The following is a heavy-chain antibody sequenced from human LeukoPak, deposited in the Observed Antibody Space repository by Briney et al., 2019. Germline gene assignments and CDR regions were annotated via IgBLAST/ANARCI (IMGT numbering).Heavy chain of an antibody. CDR1: GFTFSSYA. Sequence: QSGGSLRLSCAASGFTFSSYAMSWVRQAPGKGLEWVSAISGSGGSTYYADSVKGRFTISRDNSKNTLYLQMNSLRAEDTAVYYCAKAYFEYSSSSGYWGQGTLVTVSS. CDR2: ISGSGGST. J-gene: IGHJ4*02. CDR3: AKAYFEYSSSSGY. V-gene: IGHV3-23*01. D-gene: IGHD6-6*01.